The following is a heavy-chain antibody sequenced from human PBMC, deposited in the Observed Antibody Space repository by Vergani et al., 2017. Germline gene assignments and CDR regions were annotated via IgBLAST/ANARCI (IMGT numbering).Heavy chain of an antibody. Sequence: EVQLVESGGGLVQPGGSLRLSCAASGFPFSSYDMHWVRQATGKGLEWVSAIGTAGDTYYPGSVKGRLTISSENAKNSLYLQMNSLRAGDTAEYYCARGSSRDNYNYKLRYAFEIWDETTMFTVAS. CDR3: ARGSSRDNYNYKLRYAFEI. D-gene: IGHD5-24*01. CDR1: GFPFSSYD. J-gene: IGHJ3*02. CDR2: IGTAGDT. V-gene: IGHV3-13*01.